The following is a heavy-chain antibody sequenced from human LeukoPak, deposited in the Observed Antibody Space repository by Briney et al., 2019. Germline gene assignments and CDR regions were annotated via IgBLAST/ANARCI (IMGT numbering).Heavy chain of an antibody. CDR3: ARGLLSPDY. CDR2: ISSSGSTI. J-gene: IGHJ4*02. Sequence: GGFLRLSCAASGFTFSSYEMNWVRQAPGKGLEWVSYISSSGSTIYYADSVKGRFTISRDNAKNSLYLQMNSLRAEDTAVYYCARGLLSPDYWGQGTLVTVSS. CDR1: GFTFSSYE. D-gene: IGHD1-26*01. V-gene: IGHV3-48*03.